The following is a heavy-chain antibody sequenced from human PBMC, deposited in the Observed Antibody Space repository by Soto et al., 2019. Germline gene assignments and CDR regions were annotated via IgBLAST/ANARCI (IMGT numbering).Heavy chain of an antibody. CDR1: GYRLTSKW. V-gene: IGHV5-51*01. J-gene: IGHJ4*02. CDR2: IYPVDSDT. Sequence: GEALTISREGSGYRLTSKWIGWVRQMPGKGLEWIGIIYPVDSDTKLRPSFQGRVTMSVDRSISTAYLQWSSLKASDTAMYYCARQVVRELDYWGQGTMVTVSS. CDR3: ARQVVRELDY. D-gene: IGHD2-15*01.